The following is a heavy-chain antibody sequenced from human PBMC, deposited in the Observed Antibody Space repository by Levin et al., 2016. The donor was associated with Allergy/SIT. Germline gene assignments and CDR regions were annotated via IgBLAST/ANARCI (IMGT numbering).Heavy chain of an antibody. CDR2: INHSGST. CDR1: GGSISSYY. Sequence: SETLSLTCTVSGGSISSYYWSWIRQPPGKGLEWIGEINHSGSTNYNPSLKSRVTISVDTSKNQFSLKLSSVTAADTAVYYCARGRGYYYDSSGYSPWGQGTLVTVSS. J-gene: IGHJ5*02. V-gene: IGHV4-34*01. D-gene: IGHD3-22*01. CDR3: ARGRGYYYDSSGYSP.